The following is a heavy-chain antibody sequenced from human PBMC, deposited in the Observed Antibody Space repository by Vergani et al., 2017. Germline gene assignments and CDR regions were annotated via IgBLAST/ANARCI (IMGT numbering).Heavy chain of an antibody. CDR1: GAYVGSGGYY. CDR3: ARASHCINCYSEGPNGPGYYYMDV. D-gene: IGHD2-21*01. Sequence: QVQLQESGPGLVKASQTLSLTCSVSGAYVGSGGYYWSWVRQRPGMGLDWIGYIYYSGTTYYNPSLEGRLTISLDTSENYLSLKLTSVTAADTAVYYCARASHCINCYSEGPNGPGYYYMDVWGKGTTVTVSS. J-gene: IGHJ6*03. CDR2: IYYSGTT. V-gene: IGHV4-31*03.